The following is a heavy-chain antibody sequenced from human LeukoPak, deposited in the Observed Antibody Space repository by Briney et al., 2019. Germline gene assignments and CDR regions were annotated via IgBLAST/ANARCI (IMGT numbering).Heavy chain of an antibody. V-gene: IGHV1-8*03. D-gene: IGHD2-15*01. CDR3: ARHGYCSGGSCYSDY. CDR1: GYTFTSYD. CDR2: MNPNSGNT. J-gene: IGHJ4*02. Sequence: GASVKVSCKASGYTFTSYDINWVRQATGQGLEWMGWMNPNSGNTGYARKFQGRVTITRNTSISIAYMELSSLRSEDTAVYYRARHGYCSGGSCYSDYWGQGTLVTVSS.